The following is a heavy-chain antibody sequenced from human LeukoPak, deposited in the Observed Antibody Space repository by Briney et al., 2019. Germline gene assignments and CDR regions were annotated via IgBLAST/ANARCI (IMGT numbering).Heavy chain of an antibody. D-gene: IGHD2-15*01. J-gene: IGHJ3*02. CDR2: IYFSGST. V-gene: IGHV4-30-4*01. CDR1: GGSITSGDYY. CDR3: ARDCSGGSCYGAFDI. Sequence: SQTLSLTCTVSGGSITSGDYYWSWIRQPPGKGLEWIGYIYFSGSTYYNPSLKSRVTISVDTSKNQFSLKLSSVTAADTAVYYCARDCSGGSCYGAFDIWGQGTMVTVSS.